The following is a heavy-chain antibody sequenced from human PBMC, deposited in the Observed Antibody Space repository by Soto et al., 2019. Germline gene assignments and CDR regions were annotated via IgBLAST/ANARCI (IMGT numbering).Heavy chain of an antibody. V-gene: IGHV3-66*01. CDR2: IYSGGST. D-gene: IGHD6-13*01. CDR3: ATTPVSGTGFYYYYYIDV. J-gene: IGHJ6*03. CDR1: GFTVSSNY. Sequence: GGSLRLSCAASGFTVSSNYMSWVRQAPGKGLEWVSVIYSGGSTYYADSVKGRFTISRDNSKNTLYLQMNSLRAEDTAVYYCATTPVSGTGFYYYYYIDVCGKGTADPVSS.